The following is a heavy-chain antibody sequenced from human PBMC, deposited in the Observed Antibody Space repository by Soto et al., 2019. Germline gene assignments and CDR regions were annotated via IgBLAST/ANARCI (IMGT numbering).Heavy chain of an antibody. CDR2: IYSSGST. D-gene: IGHD3-16*01. CDR1: GFTVSRNY. CDR3: ARGPREGFDYYYYMDV. Sequence: GGSLRLSCAASGFTVSRNYMSWVRQAPGKGLEWVSVIYSSGSTYYADSVKGRFTISRDNSKNTLYLQMNSLRAEDKAVYYCARGPREGFDYYYYMDVWGKGTTVTVSS. V-gene: IGHV3-66*01. J-gene: IGHJ6*03.